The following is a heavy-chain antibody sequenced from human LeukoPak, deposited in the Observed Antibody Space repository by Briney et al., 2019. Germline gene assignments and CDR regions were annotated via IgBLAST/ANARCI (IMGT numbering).Heavy chain of an antibody. J-gene: IGHJ4*02. V-gene: IGHV1-69*01. D-gene: IGHD6-19*01. Sequence: SVKVSCKASGGTFSSYAISWVRQAPGQGLEWMGGIIPIFGTANYAQKFQGRVTITADESTSTAYMELSSLRSEDTAVYYCARPRGLGSGWPIDYWGQGTLVTVSS. CDR1: GGTFSSYA. CDR3: ARPRGLGSGWPIDY. CDR2: IIPIFGTA.